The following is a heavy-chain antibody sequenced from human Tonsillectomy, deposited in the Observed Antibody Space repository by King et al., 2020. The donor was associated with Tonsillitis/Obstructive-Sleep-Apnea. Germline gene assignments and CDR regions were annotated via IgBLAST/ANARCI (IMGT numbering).Heavy chain of an antibody. CDR2: ISGDGGST. CDR3: ARASRGWRQIRPQPYYYYYMDV. J-gene: IGHJ6*03. CDR1: GFTFDDYA. D-gene: IGHD6-19*01. V-gene: IGHV3-43*02. Sequence: VQLVESGGGVVQPGGSLRLSCAASGFTFDDYAMHWVRQAPGKGLEWVSLISGDGGSTYYADSVKGRFTISRDNSKNSLYLQMNSLRTEDTALYYCARASRGWRQIRPQPYYYYYMDVWGKGTTVTVSS.